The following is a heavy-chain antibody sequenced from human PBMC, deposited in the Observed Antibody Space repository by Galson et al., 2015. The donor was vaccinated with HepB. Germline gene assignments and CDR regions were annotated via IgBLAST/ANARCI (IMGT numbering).Heavy chain of an antibody. J-gene: IGHJ5*02. CDR3: AREWGLEGVRYCSSTGCYKTGSKWLDP. CDR1: GYSFTSYG. V-gene: IGHV1-18*01. CDR2: ISAYNGNT. Sequence: SVKVSCTASGYSFTSYGISWVRQAPGQGLEWMGWISAYNGNTNYAQKVQGRVTMTRDDSTSTAYLEMGSLRSDDTAVYYCAREWGLEGVRYCSSTGCYKTGSKWLDPWGQGTLITVSS. D-gene: IGHD2-2*02.